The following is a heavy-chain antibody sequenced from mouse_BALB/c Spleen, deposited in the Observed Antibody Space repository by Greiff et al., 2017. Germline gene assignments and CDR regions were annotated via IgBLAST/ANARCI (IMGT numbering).Heavy chain of an antibody. V-gene: IGHV2-2*02. CDR1: GFSLTSYG. CDR3: ARNYYGSRGGYFDY. J-gene: IGHJ2*01. D-gene: IGHD1-1*01. CDR2: IWSGGST. Sequence: QVQLKESGPGLVQPSQSLSITCTVSGFSLTSYGVHWVRQSPGKGLEWLGVIWSGGSTDYNAAFISRLSISKDNSKSQVFFKMNSLQANDTAIYYCARNYYGSRGGYFDYWGQGTTLTVSS.